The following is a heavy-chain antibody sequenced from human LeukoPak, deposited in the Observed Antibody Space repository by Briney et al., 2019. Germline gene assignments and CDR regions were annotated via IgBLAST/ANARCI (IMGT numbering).Heavy chain of an antibody. CDR3: ARRNYYNYFMDG. Sequence: SDTLSLTCHVYGWSFSGYYWSWMRQPAGQGLEWIGGINHSGSANYNPPLNHRVTISVDTSNNQSSLQLSSVTAADTAVYYFARRNYYNYFMDGWGKGTTVTVSS. CDR2: INHSGSA. J-gene: IGHJ6*03. V-gene: IGHV4-34*01. CDR1: GWSFSGYY.